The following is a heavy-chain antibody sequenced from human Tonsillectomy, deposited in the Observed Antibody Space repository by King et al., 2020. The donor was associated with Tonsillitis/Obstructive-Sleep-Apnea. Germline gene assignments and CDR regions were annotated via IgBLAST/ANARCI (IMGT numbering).Heavy chain of an antibody. V-gene: IGHV4-34*01. D-gene: IGHD2-15*01. J-gene: IGHJ5*02. CDR2: INHSGST. CDR1: GGSFSGYY. CDR3: ARGPYCSGGSCYYNWFDP. Sequence: VQLPQWGAGLLKPSETLSLPCAVYGGSFSGYYWSWIRQPPGKGLEWIGEINHSGSTNYNPSLKSRVTISVDTSKNQFSLKLSSVTAADTAVYYCARGPYCSGGSCYYNWFDPWGQGTLVTVSS.